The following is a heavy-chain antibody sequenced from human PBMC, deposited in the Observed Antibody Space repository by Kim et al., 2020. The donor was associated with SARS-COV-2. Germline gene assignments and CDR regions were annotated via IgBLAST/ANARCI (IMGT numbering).Heavy chain of an antibody. V-gene: IGHV4-39*01. CDR3: ARHLRNWYFDL. CDR2: T. Sequence: TNTTPPLKCRVTISVDTSRKQFALRLGSVTAADAAVYYCARHLRNWYFDLWGRGTLVTVSS. J-gene: IGHJ2*01.